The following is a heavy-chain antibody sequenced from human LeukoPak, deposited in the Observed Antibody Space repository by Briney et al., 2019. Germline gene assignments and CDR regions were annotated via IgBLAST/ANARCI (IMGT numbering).Heavy chain of an antibody. J-gene: IGHJ6*02. Sequence: GGSLRLSCTAAGFTFGDYAMSWVRQAPGKGLEWVSFNRSKAYGGTTEYHASVESIFTISRDDSKSIAYLQMNRLKTEDTAVYYCRGDSSGYYSDYGMDVWGQGTTVTVSS. V-gene: IGHV3-49*04. CDR1: GFTFGDYA. CDR2: NRSKAYGGTT. D-gene: IGHD3-22*01. CDR3: RGDSSGYYSDYGMDV.